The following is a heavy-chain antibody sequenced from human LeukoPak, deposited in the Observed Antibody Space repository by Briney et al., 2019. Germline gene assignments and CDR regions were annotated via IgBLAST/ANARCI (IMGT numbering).Heavy chain of an antibody. J-gene: IGHJ4*02. V-gene: IGHV3-23*01. CDR1: GFTFITYG. CDR3: AKDRGSGWYFDY. CDR2: LGGGGTGI. Sequence: GGSLRLSCAGSGFTFITYGMSWVRQAPGKGLEWVSSLGGGGTGIYYADSVKGRFTISRDNSKNTLYLQMNSLRAEDTAVYYCAKDRGSGWYFDYWGQGTLVTVSS. D-gene: IGHD6-19*01.